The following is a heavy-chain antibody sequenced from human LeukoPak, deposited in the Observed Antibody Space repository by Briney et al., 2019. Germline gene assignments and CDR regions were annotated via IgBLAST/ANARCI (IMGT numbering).Heavy chain of an antibody. D-gene: IGHD2-2*01. V-gene: IGHV1-24*01. Sequence: ASVKVSCKVSGYTLTELSMHWVRQAPGKGLEWMGGFDPEDGETIYAQKFQGRVTTTEDTSTDTAYMELSSLRSEDTAVYYCATDERSTSRGNWFDPWGQGTLVTVSS. CDR2: FDPEDGET. CDR3: ATDERSTSRGNWFDP. J-gene: IGHJ5*02. CDR1: GYTLTELS.